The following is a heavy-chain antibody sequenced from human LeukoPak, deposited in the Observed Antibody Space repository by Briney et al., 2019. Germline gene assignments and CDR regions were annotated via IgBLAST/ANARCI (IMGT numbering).Heavy chain of an antibody. CDR1: GFPFSSHG. CDR2: ISSSSSYI. D-gene: IGHD3-10*01. V-gene: IGHV3-21*01. CDR3: ARGEVHYYGSGSDY. Sequence: GGSLRLSCAASGFPFSSHGMHWVRQAPGKGLEWVSSISSSSSYIYYADSVKGRFTISRHNAKNSLYLQMNSLRAEDTAVYYCARGEVHYYGSGSDYWGQGTLVTVSS. J-gene: IGHJ4*02.